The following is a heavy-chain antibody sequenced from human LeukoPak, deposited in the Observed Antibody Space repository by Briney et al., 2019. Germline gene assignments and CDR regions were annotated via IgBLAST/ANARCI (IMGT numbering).Heavy chain of an antibody. Sequence: GSLRLSCAASGITFSSYWMFWVRQAPGKGLVWVSRINSDWSITNYADSVKGRFTISRDNAKNTLYLQMNSLRAEDTAVYYCARGDDNYFDYWGQGTLVTVSS. D-gene: IGHD2-21*02. CDR1: GITFSSYW. CDR3: ARGDDNYFDY. V-gene: IGHV3-74*01. CDR2: INSDWSIT. J-gene: IGHJ4*02.